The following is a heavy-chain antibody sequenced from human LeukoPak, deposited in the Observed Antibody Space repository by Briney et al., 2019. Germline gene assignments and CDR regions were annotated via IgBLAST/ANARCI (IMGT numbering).Heavy chain of an antibody. CDR2: IYYRGST. CDR1: GGSLSSYY. CDR3: ARQRPLWFGELFYYSYYMVV. D-gene: IGHD3-10*01. J-gene: IGHJ6*03. V-gene: IGHV4-59*01. Sequence: SETLSLTCTDSGGSLSSYYWSWIRQPPRKGLERIGYIYYRGSTNHTPPPTRRVAISVDTSKNQFSLKLSSVTAADTAVYYCARQRPLWFGELFYYSYYMVVWGKGTTVSVSS.